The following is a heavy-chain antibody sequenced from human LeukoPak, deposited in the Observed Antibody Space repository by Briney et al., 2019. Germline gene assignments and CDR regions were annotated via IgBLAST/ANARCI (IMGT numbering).Heavy chain of an antibody. CDR3: ARAWNFDY. J-gene: IGHJ4*02. D-gene: IGHD1-1*01. Sequence: GESLKISCTGSGYSFTNYWIAWVRQMPARGLEWMVIINPSDSDTRYSPSFQGQVTISADKSISTAYLQWSSLKASDSAMYYCARAWNFDYWGQGTLVTVSS. V-gene: IGHV5-51*01. CDR1: GYSFTNYW. CDR2: INPSDSDT.